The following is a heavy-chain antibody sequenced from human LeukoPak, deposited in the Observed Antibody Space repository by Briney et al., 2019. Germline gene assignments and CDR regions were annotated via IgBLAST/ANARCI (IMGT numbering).Heavy chain of an antibody. V-gene: IGHV1-69*05. Sequence: GASXKVSCKASGGTFISYAISWVRQAPGEGLEWMGGIIPIFGTANYAQKFQGRVTINTDESKSTAYMEMRRLRSEDTAVYYCARGGRSTIFGYYYYMDVWGKGTTVTVSS. J-gene: IGHJ6*03. CDR1: GGTFISYA. CDR3: ARGGRSTIFGYYYYMDV. CDR2: IIPIFGTA. D-gene: IGHD3-3*01.